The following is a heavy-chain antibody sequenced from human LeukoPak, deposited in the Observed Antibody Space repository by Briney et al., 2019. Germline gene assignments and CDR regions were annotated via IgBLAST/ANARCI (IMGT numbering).Heavy chain of an antibody. CDR1: GGSFSGYY. CDR3: ARGSIVVVPAAKGGVWTGGFPGLDY. D-gene: IGHD2-2*01. CDR2: INHSGST. V-gene: IGHV4-34*01. Sequence: PSETLSLTCAVYGGSFSGYYWSWIRQLPGKGLEWIGEINHSGSTNYNPSLKSRVTISVDTSKNQFSLKLSSVTAADTAVYYCARGSIVVVPAAKGGVWTGGFPGLDYWGQGTLVTVSS. J-gene: IGHJ4*02.